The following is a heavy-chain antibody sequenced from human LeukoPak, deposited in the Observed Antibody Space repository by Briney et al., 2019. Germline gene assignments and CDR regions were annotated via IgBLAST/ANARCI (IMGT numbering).Heavy chain of an antibody. CDR1: GFIFRSYT. V-gene: IGHV3-30*18. CDR2: MSHDGRRK. Sequence: GMSLRLSCAASGFIFRSYTMHWVRQAPGRGLEWLAFMSHDGRRKYNADSVRGRLTISRDNSKNTLYLQKNSLRADDTAIYYCAKSMTLQWPGFFDLWGRGTHVTVSS. D-gene: IGHD6-19*01. J-gene: IGHJ2*01. CDR3: AKSMTLQWPGFFDL.